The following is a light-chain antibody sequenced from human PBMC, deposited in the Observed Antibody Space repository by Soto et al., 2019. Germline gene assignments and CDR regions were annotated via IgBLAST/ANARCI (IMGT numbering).Light chain of an antibody. Sequence: QSVLTQPPSVSGAPGQRVTISCTGSSSNIGAGYDVHWYQQLPGTAPKPLIYGNSNRPSGVPDRFSGSKSGTSASLAITGHQAEDEADSYCQSYDSSQSGGVVFGGGTKLTVL. J-gene: IGLJ2*01. CDR1: SSNIGAGYD. V-gene: IGLV1-40*01. CDR2: GNS. CDR3: QSYDSSQSGGVV.